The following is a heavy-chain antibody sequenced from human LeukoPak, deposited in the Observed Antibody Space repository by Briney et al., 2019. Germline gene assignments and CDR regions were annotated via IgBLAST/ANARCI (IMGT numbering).Heavy chain of an antibody. J-gene: IGHJ2*01. CDR3: ARDPGTRGKYFWFFDL. CDR1: GFTVSSNY. CDR2: IYSDGGT. V-gene: IGHV3-53*01. Sequence: GGSLRLSCAASGFTVSSNYMSWVRQAPGKGLEWVSVIYSDGGTNYAGSVKGRFTISRDNSKNTLFLQMSSLRAEGTAMYYCARDPGTRGKYFWFFDLWGRGTRVTVSS. D-gene: IGHD1-7*01.